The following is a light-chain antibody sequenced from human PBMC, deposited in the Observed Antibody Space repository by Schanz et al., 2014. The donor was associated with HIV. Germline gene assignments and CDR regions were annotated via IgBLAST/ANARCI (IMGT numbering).Light chain of an antibody. CDR3: QQYYNWPPWT. J-gene: IGKJ1*01. CDR2: GAS. Sequence: ETVLTQSPGSLSLSPGERATLSCRASQSLGGSQLAWYQHKPGQAPRLLIYGASNRATGIPARFSGSGSGTEFTLTISSLQSEDFAIYYCQQYYNWPPWTFGQGTKVEIK. V-gene: IGKV3-15*01. CDR1: QSLGGS.